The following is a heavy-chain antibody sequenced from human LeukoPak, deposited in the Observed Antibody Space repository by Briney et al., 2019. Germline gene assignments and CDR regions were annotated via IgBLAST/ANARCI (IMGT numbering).Heavy chain of an antibody. D-gene: IGHD3-22*01. Sequence: PGGSLRLSCAASGFTFSSYSMNWVRQAPGKGLEWVSSISSSSSYIYYADSVKGRFTISRDNAKNTLYLQMNSLRAEDTAVYYCAKDSGYYDPLVYWGQGTLVTVSS. CDR2: ISSSSSYI. V-gene: IGHV3-21*04. CDR1: GFTFSSYS. J-gene: IGHJ4*02. CDR3: AKDSGYYDPLVY.